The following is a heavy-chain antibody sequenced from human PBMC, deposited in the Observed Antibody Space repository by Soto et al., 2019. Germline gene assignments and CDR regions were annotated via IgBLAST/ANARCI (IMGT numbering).Heavy chain of an antibody. V-gene: IGHV4-34*01. J-gene: IGHJ5*02. CDR2: INHSGST. CDR1: CGSFSGYY. D-gene: IGHD3-22*01. Sequence: PSETLSLICSVYCGSFSGYYWSWIRQPPRKALEWIVEINHSGSTNYNPSLKSRVTISVDTSKNQFSLKLSSVTAADTAVYYCARGLRWYYYDSSGYGGRNWFDPWGQGTLVTVS. CDR3: ARGLRWYYYDSSGYGGRNWFDP.